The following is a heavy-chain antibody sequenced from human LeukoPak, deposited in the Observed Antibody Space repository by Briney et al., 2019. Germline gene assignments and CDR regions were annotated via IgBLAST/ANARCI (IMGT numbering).Heavy chain of an antibody. CDR1: GFTFSSYI. D-gene: IGHD6-19*01. CDR2: ISSSSSYI. Sequence: SGGSLRLSCAASGFTFSSYIMNWVRQAPGKGLEWVSSISSSSSYIYYADSVKGRFTISRDNAKNSLYLQMTSLRAEDTAVYYCARGDGGWYYFDYWGQGTLVTVSP. V-gene: IGHV3-21*01. CDR3: ARGDGGWYYFDY. J-gene: IGHJ4*02.